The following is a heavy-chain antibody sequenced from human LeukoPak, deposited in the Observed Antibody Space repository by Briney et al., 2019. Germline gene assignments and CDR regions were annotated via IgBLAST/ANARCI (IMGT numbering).Heavy chain of an antibody. CDR1: GFAFQNYT. D-gene: IGHD4-23*01. V-gene: IGHV3-9*01. J-gene: IGHJ6*02. CDR2: TIWTSDTK. CDR3: AKDTGGNGAYFYAMDV. Sequence: GGSLRLSRVGSGFAFQNYTMHRVRRPPGKGRGWGLATIWTSDTKAYADSVKGGFTISRDRARNSLYLQMDSLRPEDTALYYCAKDTGGNGAYFYAMDVWGQGTSVTVSS.